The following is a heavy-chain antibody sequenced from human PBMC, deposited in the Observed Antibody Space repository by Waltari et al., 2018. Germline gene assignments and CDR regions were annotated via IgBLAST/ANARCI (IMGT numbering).Heavy chain of an antibody. CDR1: GFTYVDLA. V-gene: IGHV3-9*01. CDR2: ITWNSGKV. Sequence: EVQLVESGGALVQPGRSLGLSCATSGFTYVDLARQWVRQVPGKGLEWVAGITWNSGKVDYAGSVKGRFTISRDNAKNLLFLQMNSLRPEDTALYYCTKDLTHTNYEGFANWGLGTLVTVSS. J-gene: IGHJ4*02. D-gene: IGHD3-16*01. CDR3: TKDLTHTNYEGFAN.